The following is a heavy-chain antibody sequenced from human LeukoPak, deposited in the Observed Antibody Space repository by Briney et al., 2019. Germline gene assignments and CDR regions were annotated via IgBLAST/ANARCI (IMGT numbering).Heavy chain of an antibody. D-gene: IGHD3-3*01. CDR2: IRGSGGIT. CDR1: GFTLSTYS. V-gene: IGHV3-23*01. Sequence: GGSLRLPCAASGFTLSTYSMYWVRQAPGKGLEWVSGIRGSGGITYYADSVKGRVTISGDNSENTLYLQMNSLRVDDTAVYYCAKGRVVESILDYWGQGVLVTVSS. J-gene: IGHJ4*02. CDR3: AKGRVVESILDY.